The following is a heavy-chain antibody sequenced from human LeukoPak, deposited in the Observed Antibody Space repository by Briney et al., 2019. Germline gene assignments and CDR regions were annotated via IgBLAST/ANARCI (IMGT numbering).Heavy chain of an antibody. CDR3: AKGYSRVDY. Sequence: GESLKISCKASGYFFTSYWIGWVRPMPGKGLEWMGIINPSDSDTRYSPSFQGQVTISADKSISTVYLQWGSLKASDTAKYYCAKGYSRVDYWGQGTLVTVSS. V-gene: IGHV5-51*01. J-gene: IGHJ4*02. D-gene: IGHD5-12*01. CDR2: INPSDSDT. CDR1: GYFFTSYW.